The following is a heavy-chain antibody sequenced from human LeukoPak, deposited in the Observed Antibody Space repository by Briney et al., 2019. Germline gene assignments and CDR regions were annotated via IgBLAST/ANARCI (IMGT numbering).Heavy chain of an antibody. Sequence: PSETLSLICTVSGGSINSFYWTWIRQPARKGLEWIGRIYSSGSTNFNPSLKSRVTMSVDTSKNQFSLRLSSVTAADTAAYFCARENWRSKSIDFDSWGQGTLVTVSS. CDR3: ARENWRSKSIDFDS. D-gene: IGHD6-6*01. CDR2: IYSSGST. V-gene: IGHV4-4*07. CDR1: GGSINSFY. J-gene: IGHJ4*02.